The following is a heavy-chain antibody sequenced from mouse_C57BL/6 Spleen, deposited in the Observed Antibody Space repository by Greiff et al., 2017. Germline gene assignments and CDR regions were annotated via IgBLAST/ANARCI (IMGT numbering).Heavy chain of an antibody. CDR1: GFTFSDYY. CDR3: ARKVLGIYDAMDY. CDR2: ISNGGGST. J-gene: IGHJ4*01. V-gene: IGHV5-12*01. Sequence: DVMLVESGGGLVQPGGSLKLSCAASGFTFSDYYMYWVRQTPEKRLEWVAYISNGGGSTYYPDTVKSRFTISRDNATNTLYLQMSRLKSEDSAMYYCARKVLGIYDAMDYWGQGTLVTVSA.